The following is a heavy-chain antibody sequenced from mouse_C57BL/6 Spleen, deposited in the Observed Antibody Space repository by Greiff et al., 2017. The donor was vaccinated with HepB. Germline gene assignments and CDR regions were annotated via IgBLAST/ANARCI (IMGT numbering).Heavy chain of an antibody. CDR3: ARAYGSSYVDYFDY. CDR1: GYTFTSYW. J-gene: IGHJ2*01. V-gene: IGHV1-59*01. CDR2: IDPSDSYT. Sequence: QVQLQQPGAELVRPGTSVKLSCKASGYTFTSYWMHLVKQRPGQGLEWIGVIDPSDSYTNYNQKFKGKATLTVDTSSSTAYMQLSSLTSEDSAVYYCARAYGSSYVDYFDYWGQGTTLTVSS. D-gene: IGHD1-1*01.